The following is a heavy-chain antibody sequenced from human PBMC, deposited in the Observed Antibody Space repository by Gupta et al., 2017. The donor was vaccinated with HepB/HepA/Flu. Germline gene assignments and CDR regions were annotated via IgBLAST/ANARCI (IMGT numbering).Heavy chain of an antibody. V-gene: IGHV1-18*01. CDR3: ARGLGDRFLPGYAGVAFDL. CDR2: ISGYNGNT. CDR1: GFTLSDYG. D-gene: IGHD3-9*01. J-gene: IGHJ3*01. Sequence: QVNLVQSGTEVKKPGASVKVSCKASGFTLSDYGISWVRLAPGQGLEWMGWISGYNGNTYYGNNAQDRVTRTTDTSTSTAYMELSSLRSDDTAVYYCARGLGDRFLPGYAGVAFDLGGQGTLVTVSS.